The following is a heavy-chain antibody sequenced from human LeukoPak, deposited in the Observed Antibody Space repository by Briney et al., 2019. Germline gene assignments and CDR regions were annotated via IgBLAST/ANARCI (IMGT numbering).Heavy chain of an antibody. Sequence: AGGSLRLSCAASGFTFSSYAMSWVRQAPGKGLGWVSAISGSGGSTYYADSVKGRFTISRDNSKNTLYLQMNSLRAEDTAVYYCANEAQYYDFWSGYYYWGQGTLVTVSS. CDR3: ANEAQYYDFWSGYYY. V-gene: IGHV3-23*01. CDR1: GFTFSSYA. D-gene: IGHD3-3*01. J-gene: IGHJ4*02. CDR2: ISGSGGST.